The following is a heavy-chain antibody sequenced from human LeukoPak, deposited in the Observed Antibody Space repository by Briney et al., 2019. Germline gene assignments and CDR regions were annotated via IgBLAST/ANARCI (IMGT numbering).Heavy chain of an antibody. CDR1: GFTFSKYW. CDR2: ISGDGSVN. V-gene: IGHV3-7*01. D-gene: IGHD3-22*01. J-gene: IGHJ3*02. CDR3: SRDANYYDSSRHYFDAFDI. Sequence: PGGSLRLSCAASGFTFSKYWMTWVRQAPGKGLEWVANISGDGSVNYLLDSVKGRFTISRDNVKNSLPLEMNNLRAEDTAVYYCSRDANYYDSSRHYFDAFDIWGQGTMVTVSS.